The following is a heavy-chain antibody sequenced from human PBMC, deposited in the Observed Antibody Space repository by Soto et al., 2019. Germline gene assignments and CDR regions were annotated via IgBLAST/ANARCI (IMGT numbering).Heavy chain of an antibody. Sequence: PSETLSLTFTVSGGSISSGDYYWSWIRQPPGKGLEWIGYIYYSGSTYYNPSLKSRVTISVDTSKNQFSLKLSSVTAADTAVYYCARLFRGITIFGVVISKFDYWGQGTLVTVSS. CDR2: IYYSGST. D-gene: IGHD3-3*01. J-gene: IGHJ4*02. V-gene: IGHV4-30-4*01. CDR3: ARLFRGITIFGVVISKFDY. CDR1: GGSISSGDYY.